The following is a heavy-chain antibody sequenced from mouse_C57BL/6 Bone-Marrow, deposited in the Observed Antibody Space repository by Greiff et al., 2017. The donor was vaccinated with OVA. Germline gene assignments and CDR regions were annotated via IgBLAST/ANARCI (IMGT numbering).Heavy chain of an antibody. CDR2: INPNNGGT. V-gene: IGHV1-18*01. CDR3: ARSQYLYYYAMDY. J-gene: IGHJ4*01. Sequence: EVKLVESGPELVKPGASVKIPCKASGYTFTDYNMDWVKQSHGKSHEWIGDINPNNGGTIYNQKFKGKATLTVDKSSSTAYMELRSLTSEDTAVYYCARSQYLYYYAMDYWGQGTSVTVSS. D-gene: IGHD2-10*02. CDR1: GYTFTDYN.